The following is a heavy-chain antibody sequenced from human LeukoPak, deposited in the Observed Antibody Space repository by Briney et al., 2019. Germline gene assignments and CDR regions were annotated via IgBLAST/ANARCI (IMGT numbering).Heavy chain of an antibody. CDR1: GYTFTGYY. Sequence: ASVKVSCKASGYTFTGYYMHWVRQAPGQGLEWMGWINPNSGGTNYAQKFQGRVTMTRDTSISTAYMELSRLRSDDTAVYYCARGFLEWLSYSIYFDYWGQGTLVTVPS. V-gene: IGHV1-2*02. D-gene: IGHD3-3*01. J-gene: IGHJ4*02. CDR3: ARGFLEWLSYSIYFDY. CDR2: INPNSGGT.